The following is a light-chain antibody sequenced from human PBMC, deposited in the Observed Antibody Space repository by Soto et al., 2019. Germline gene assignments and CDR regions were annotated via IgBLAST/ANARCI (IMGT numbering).Light chain of an antibody. CDR3: QQLNNCPRT. J-gene: IGKJ1*01. Sequence: DIQMTQSPSSLSASVGDRVTTTCRASQDISSYLAWYQLKPGKAPKLLISTASTLQSGVPSRFSGSGSGTEFTLTISILQPEDFATYYCQQLNNCPRTCGQVTKVDI. CDR2: TAS. CDR1: QDISSY. V-gene: IGKV1-9*01.